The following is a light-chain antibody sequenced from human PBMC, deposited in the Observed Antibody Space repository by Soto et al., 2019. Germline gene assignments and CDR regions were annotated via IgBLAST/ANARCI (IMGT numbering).Light chain of an antibody. CDR2: EVT. V-gene: IGLV2-23*02. CDR3: CSYAGSSTYV. J-gene: IGLJ1*01. CDR1: SSDVGSYNF. Sequence: QSALTQPASVSGSPGQSITISCTGTSSDVGSYNFVSWYQQHPGKAPKLMIYEVTKRPSGVSNRFSGSKSGNTASLTISGLQAEDEADYYCCSYAGSSTYVFGTGTKLTV.